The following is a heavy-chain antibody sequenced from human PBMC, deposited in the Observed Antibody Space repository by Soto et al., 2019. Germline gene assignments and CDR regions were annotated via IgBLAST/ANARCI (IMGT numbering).Heavy chain of an antibody. V-gene: IGHV3-21*01. Sequence: GGSLRLSCAASGFTFSSYSMNWVRQAPGKGLEWVSSISSSSSYIYYADSVKGRFTISRDNAKNSLYLQMNSLRAEDTAVYYCARDMDTAMVTVDYYYGIDVWGQGTTVTTSS. CDR3: ARDMDTAMVTVDYYYGIDV. CDR1: GFTFSSYS. D-gene: IGHD5-18*01. CDR2: ISSSSSYI. J-gene: IGHJ6*02.